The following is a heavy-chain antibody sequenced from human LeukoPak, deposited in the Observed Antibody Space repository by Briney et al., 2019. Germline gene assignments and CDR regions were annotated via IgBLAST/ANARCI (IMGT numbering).Heavy chain of an antibody. Sequence: GGSLRLSCAASGFTVSSNSMSWVRQAPGKGLVWVSVIYTGGTTYYADSVKGRFTISRDNSKNTLYLQMSSLRAEDTAVYYCLKNSGYEDFDYWGQGTLVTVSS. CDR1: GFTVSSNS. V-gene: IGHV3-66*01. CDR3: LKNSGYEDFDY. D-gene: IGHD5-12*01. CDR2: IYTGGTT. J-gene: IGHJ4*02.